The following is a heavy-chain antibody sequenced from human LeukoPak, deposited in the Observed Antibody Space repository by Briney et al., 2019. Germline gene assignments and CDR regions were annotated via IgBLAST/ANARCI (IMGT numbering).Heavy chain of an antibody. CDR3: ARHLGPPRVLLNDY. CDR1: GYSFTSYW. CDR2: IDPSDSYT. D-gene: IGHD2-15*01. Sequence: GESLKISCKGSGYSFTSYWISWVRQVPGKGLEWMGRIDPSDSYTNYSPSFEGHVTISTDKSISTAYLQWSSLKASDTAMYYCARHLGPPRVLLNDYWGQGTLVTVSS. V-gene: IGHV5-10-1*01. J-gene: IGHJ4*02.